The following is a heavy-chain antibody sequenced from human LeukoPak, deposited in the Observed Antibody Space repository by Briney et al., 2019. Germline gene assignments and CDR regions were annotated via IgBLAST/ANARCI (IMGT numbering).Heavy chain of an antibody. V-gene: IGHV4-59*01. CDR2: IYYSGST. J-gene: IGHJ4*02. CDR1: GGSISSYY. Sequence: PSGTLSLTCTVSGGSISSYYWSWIRQPPGKGLEWIGYIYYSGSTNYNPSLKSRVTISVDTSKNQFSLKLSSVTAADTAVYYCARGFDWPVIDYWGQGTLVTVSS. CDR3: ARGFDWPVIDY. D-gene: IGHD3-9*01.